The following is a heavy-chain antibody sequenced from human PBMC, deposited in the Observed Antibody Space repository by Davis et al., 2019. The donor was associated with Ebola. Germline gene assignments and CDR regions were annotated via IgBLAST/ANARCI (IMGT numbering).Heavy chain of an antibody. CDR1: GFTFSAYY. V-gene: IGHV3-11*01. CDR3: ARQPELAYECWVDY. Sequence: PGGSLRLSCAASGFTFSAYYMSWIRQAPGKGLEWVSYISSSGSTIYYADSVKGRFTISRDNAKNSLYLQMNSLRAEDTAVYYCARQPELAYECWVDYWGQGTLVTVSS. J-gene: IGHJ4*02. D-gene: IGHD5-24*01. CDR2: ISSSGSTI.